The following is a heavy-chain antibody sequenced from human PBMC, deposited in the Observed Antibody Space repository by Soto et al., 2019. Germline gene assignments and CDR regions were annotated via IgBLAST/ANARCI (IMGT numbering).Heavy chain of an antibody. D-gene: IGHD2-8*02. CDR3: AKDPKSTVRFNRFDP. CDR2: ISGGGSGT. J-gene: IGHJ5*02. CDR1: GFTFGSYA. V-gene: IGHV3-23*01. Sequence: EMQLSESGGGLVQPGGSLRLSCAASGFTFGSYAMSWVRQAPGKGLEWVSAISGGGSGTYYADSVKGRFTISRDNSKKTLFLQMNSLRVDDTDRYYCAKDPKSTVRFNRFDPWGQGTLVTVSS.